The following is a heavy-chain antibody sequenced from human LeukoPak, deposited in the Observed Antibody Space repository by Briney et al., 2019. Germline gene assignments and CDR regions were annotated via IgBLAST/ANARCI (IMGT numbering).Heavy chain of an antibody. V-gene: IGHV1-46*01. D-gene: IGHD5-18*01. J-gene: IGHJ4*02. CDR2: INPSGGTT. Sequence: ASVKVSCKASGYTFTNYYVQWVRQAPGQGLEWMGVINPSGGTTSYAQKFQDRITMTSDTSTSTVYMELSSMRSEDTAVYYCARAEDTAMFKWGQGTLVTVS. CDR1: GYTFTNYY. CDR3: ARAEDTAMFK.